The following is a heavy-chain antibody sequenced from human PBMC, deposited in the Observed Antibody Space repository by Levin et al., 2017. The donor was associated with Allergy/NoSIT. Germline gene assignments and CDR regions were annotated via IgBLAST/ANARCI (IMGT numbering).Heavy chain of an antibody. D-gene: IGHD6-19*01. CDR3: AGQRAVALRHDAFDI. Sequence: KRGESLKISCKGSGYNFASYWIGWVRQMPGIGLEWMGIIYSGYSDARYSPSFQGQVTISVDKSISTAYLHWSSLKASDTAIYYCAGQRAVALRHDAFDIWGQGTMVTVSS. J-gene: IGHJ3*02. CDR2: IYSGYSDA. CDR1: GYNFASYW. V-gene: IGHV5-51*01.